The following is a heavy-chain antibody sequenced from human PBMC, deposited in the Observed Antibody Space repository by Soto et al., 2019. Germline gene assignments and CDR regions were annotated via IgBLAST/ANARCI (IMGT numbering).Heavy chain of an antibody. Sequence: SETLSLTCAVSGGSISTANWWNWVRQPPGKGLEWVGEIYHSGGTNYNPSLKSRVTISVDKSKNQFSLILSSLTAADTAVYYCARGGHHDYDSSGYLYYWGQGTPVTVSS. D-gene: IGHD3-22*01. CDR3: ARGGHHDYDSSGYLYY. J-gene: IGHJ4*02. V-gene: IGHV4-4*02. CDR1: GGSISTANW. CDR2: IYHSGGT.